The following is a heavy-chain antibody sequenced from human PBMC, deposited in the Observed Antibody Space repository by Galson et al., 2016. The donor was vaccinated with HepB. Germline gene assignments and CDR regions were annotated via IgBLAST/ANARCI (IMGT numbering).Heavy chain of an antibody. CDR2: ITSSSDTM. V-gene: IGHV3-48*01. CDR3: ARDSSPRVQLWPPAYYYYYGMDV. D-gene: IGHD5-18*01. J-gene: IGHJ6*02. Sequence: SLRLSCAASGFIFSVYNMNWARQAPGKGLEWIAWITSSSDTMYYADSVKGRFTISRDNSKNTLYLQMNSLRPEDTAVYYCARDSSPRVQLWPPAYYYYYGMDVWGQGTTVTVSS. CDR1: GFIFSVYN.